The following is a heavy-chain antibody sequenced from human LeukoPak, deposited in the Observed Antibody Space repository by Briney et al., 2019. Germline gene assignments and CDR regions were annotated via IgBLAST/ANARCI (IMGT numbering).Heavy chain of an antibody. CDR1: GFTFNSYT. CDR3: AREDAGVRFDP. D-gene: IGHD3-3*01. V-gene: IGHV3-21*01. CDR2: ISRSSSYI. J-gene: IGHJ5*02. Sequence: GGSLRLSCAASGFTFNSYTMNWVRQAPGMGLEWVSSISRSSSYIYYADSLKGRFTVSRDNAKNSLYLLMNSLRAEDTAVYYCAREDAGVRFDPWGQGTLVTVSS.